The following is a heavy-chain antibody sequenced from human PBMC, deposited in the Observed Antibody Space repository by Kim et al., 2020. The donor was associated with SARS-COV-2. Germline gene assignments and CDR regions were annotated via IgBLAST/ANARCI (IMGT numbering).Heavy chain of an antibody. J-gene: IGHJ5*02. D-gene: IGHD6-13*01. Sequence: GESLKISCKGSGYSFTSYWIGWVRQMPGKGLEWMGIIYPGDSDTRYSPSFQGQVTISADKSISTAYLQWSSLKASDTAMYYCARRIAAAGSKGNNWFDPWGQGTLVTVSS. CDR1: GYSFTSYW. CDR3: ARRIAAAGSKGNNWFDP. CDR2: IYPGDSDT. V-gene: IGHV5-51*01.